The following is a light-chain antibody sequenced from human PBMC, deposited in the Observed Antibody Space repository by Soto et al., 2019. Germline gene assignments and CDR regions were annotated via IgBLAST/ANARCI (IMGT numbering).Light chain of an antibody. J-gene: IGLJ1*01. V-gene: IGLV3-21*02. CDR2: DDT. CDR1: NIARKS. CDR3: QVWDITSDQYL. Sequence: SYAMHQPPSVSVAPGQTARLTYGGKNIARKSVHWYQQRPGQAPVLVLYDDTNRPSGIPERFSGSNSGSTATLTISSVEAGDEADYFCQVWDITSDQYLFGTGTKVTV.